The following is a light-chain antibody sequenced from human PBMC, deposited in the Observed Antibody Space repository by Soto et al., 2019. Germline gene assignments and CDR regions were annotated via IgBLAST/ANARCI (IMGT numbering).Light chain of an antibody. CDR1: QSILYGHGKTY. V-gene: IGKV2D-29*01. J-gene: IGKJ1*01. Sequence: DIVMTQTPLSLSVPPGHPASISCKASQSILYGHGKTYLYWYLQKPGQPPQVLIYEVSNRFSGVPDRFSGSGSGTDFTLKISRVEAEDVGVYYCMQATELPWTFGQGTKVDIK. CDR2: EVS. CDR3: MQATELPWT.